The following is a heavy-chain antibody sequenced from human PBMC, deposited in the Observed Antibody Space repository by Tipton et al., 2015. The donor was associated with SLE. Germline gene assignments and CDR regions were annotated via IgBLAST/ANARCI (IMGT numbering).Heavy chain of an antibody. V-gene: IGHV4-59*08. D-gene: IGHD5-24*01. J-gene: IGHJ4*02. CDR1: GDSINSKY. CDR3: ARGRWADFDY. Sequence: TLSLTCTISGDSINSKYWSWIRQSPDKGLEWVGFIHYNGAATTNYNPSLERRLTISIDLSRNQVSLELSSVTAADTAVYYCARGRWADFDYWGQGTLVTVSS. CDR2: IHYNGAATT.